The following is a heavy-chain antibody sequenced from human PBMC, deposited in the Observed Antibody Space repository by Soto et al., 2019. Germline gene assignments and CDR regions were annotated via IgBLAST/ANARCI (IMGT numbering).Heavy chain of an antibody. J-gene: IGHJ4*02. CDR3: AKEGGYDFLPPDY. Sequence: QVQLVESGGGVVQPGRSLRLSCAASGFTFSSYGMHWVRQAPGKGLEWVAVISYDGSNTYYADSVKGRFTISRENSKNTQKPQMNSLRAEDTAVYYCAKEGGYDFLPPDYWGQGTLVTVSS. CDR2: ISYDGSNT. CDR1: GFTFSSYG. D-gene: IGHD5-12*01. V-gene: IGHV3-30*18.